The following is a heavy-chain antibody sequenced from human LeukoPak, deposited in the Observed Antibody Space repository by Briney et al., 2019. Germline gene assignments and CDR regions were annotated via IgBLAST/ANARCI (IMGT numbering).Heavy chain of an antibody. J-gene: IGHJ3*02. CDR2: ISAYNGNT. Sequence: ASVKVSCKASGYTFTSYGISWVRQAPGQGLEWMGWISAYNGNTNYAQKLQGRVTMTTDTSTSTAYMELRSLRSDDTAVYYCAWDGSSWPRDAFDIWGQGTMVTVSS. D-gene: IGHD6-13*01. CDR1: GYTFTSYG. CDR3: AWDGSSWPRDAFDI. V-gene: IGHV1-18*01.